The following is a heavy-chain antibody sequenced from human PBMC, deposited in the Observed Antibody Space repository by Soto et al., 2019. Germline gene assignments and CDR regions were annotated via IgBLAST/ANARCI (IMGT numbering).Heavy chain of an antibody. CDR3: VRGSSWTPRTFYNLAGCAP. D-gene: IGHD1-20*01. CDR1: GFTFSVLV. Sequence: SLRLSFLTSGFTFSVLVMQWFRQAPGKGLEWVAVIWYDGSDKYYADSVKGRFTISRDNSKNTLYLQMNSLRAEDTAVYDCVRGSSWTPRTFYNLAGCAPWGPGPPVTV. V-gene: IGHV3-33*01. J-gene: IGHJ4*01. CDR2: IWYDGSDK.